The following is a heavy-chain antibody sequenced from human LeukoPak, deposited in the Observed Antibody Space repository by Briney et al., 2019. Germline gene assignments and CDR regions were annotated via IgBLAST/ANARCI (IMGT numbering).Heavy chain of an antibody. CDR2: VFQLQTVRT. CDR1: GSSLTTTYY. CDR3: ARVLNVPKFIDS. Sequence: SETLSLTCTVSGSSLTTTYYWAWFRQPPGKGLEWIATVFQLQTVRTFYNPSLESRDTMSLDTSQNQFSLNLTSVTAADTALYFCARVLNVPKFIDSWGQGTLVTVSS. J-gene: IGHJ4*02. V-gene: IGHV4-38-2*02. D-gene: IGHD3-10*02.